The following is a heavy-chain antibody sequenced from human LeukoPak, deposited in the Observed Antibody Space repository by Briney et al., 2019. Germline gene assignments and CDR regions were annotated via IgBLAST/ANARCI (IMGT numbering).Heavy chain of an antibody. Sequence: GGSLRLSCAASGFTFNNYGMHWVRQAPGKGVEWGAVISYDGGNKYYADSVKGRFTISRDNAKNTLYLQMNRLRAEDTAVYYRASSRPFGVWGYYMDVWGKGTTVTVSS. CDR3: ASSRPFGVWGYYMDV. J-gene: IGHJ6*03. CDR1: GFTFNNYG. D-gene: IGHD3-10*01. CDR2: ISYDGGNK. V-gene: IGHV3-30*03.